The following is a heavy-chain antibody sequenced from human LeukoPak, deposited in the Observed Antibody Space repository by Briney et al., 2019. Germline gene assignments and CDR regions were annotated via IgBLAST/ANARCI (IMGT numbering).Heavy chain of an antibody. J-gene: IGHJ4*02. D-gene: IGHD1-26*01. V-gene: IGHV3-30*04. CDR2: ISYDGSNK. CDR1: GFTFSSYA. Sequence: PGGSLRLSCAASGFTFSSYAMHWVRQAPGKGLEWVAVISYDGSNKYYADSVKGRFTISRDNSKNTLYLQMNSLRAEDTAVYYCARDSRWEPRYYFDYWGQGTLVTVSS. CDR3: ARDSRWEPRYYFDY.